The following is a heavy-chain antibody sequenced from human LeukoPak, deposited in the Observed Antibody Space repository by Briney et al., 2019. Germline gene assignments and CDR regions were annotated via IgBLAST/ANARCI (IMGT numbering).Heavy chain of an antibody. Sequence: GGSLRLSCAASGFSFSSYAMSWVRQAPGKALEWVSTITASGGSTYYADSVKGRFTISRDNSKNTLYLQINSLRAEDTALYYCAKLVLFSGTTGDLNYWGQGTLVTVSS. CDR1: GFSFSSYA. CDR2: ITASGGST. D-gene: IGHD1-1*01. J-gene: IGHJ4*02. V-gene: IGHV3-23*01. CDR3: AKLVLFSGTTGDLNY.